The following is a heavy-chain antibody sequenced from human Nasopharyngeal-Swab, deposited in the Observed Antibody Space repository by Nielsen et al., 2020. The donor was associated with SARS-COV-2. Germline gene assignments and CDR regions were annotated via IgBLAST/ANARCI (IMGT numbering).Heavy chain of an antibody. CDR2: IFAGGDT. Sequence: GESLKISCAASGFSVSSNQMTWVRQAPGRGLEWVSLIFAGGDTYYADSVKGRFTISRDNSKNTLYLQMNSLRAEDTAVYYCARKRTHAFDIWGQGTMVTVSS. CDR3: ARKRTHAFDI. V-gene: IGHV3-66*02. J-gene: IGHJ3*02. CDR1: GFSVSSNQ.